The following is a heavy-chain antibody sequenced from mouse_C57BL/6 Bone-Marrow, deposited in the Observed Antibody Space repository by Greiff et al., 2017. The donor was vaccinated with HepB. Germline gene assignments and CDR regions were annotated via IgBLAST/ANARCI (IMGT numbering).Heavy chain of an antibody. J-gene: IGHJ2*01. Sequence: QVQLKQPGAELVKPGASVKLSCTASGYTFTSYWMHWVKQRPGQGLEWIGMIHPNSGSTNYNEKFKSKATLTVDKSSSTAYMQLSSLTSEDSAVYYGAGMTTEVATDYWGQGTTLTVSS. D-gene: IGHD1-1*01. V-gene: IGHV1-64*01. CDR1: GYTFTSYW. CDR2: IHPNSGST. CDR3: AGMTTEVATDY.